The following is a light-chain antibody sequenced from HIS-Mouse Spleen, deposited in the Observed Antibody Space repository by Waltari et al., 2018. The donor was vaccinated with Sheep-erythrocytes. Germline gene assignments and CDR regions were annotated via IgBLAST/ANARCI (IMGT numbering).Light chain of an antibody. CDR3: MQALQTPFT. Sequence: DIVMTQSPLSLPVTPGEPASISCRSSQSLLHSNGYNYLDWYLQKPGQSPQPLIYLGSNRASGVPDRFSGSGSGTDVTLKISRVEAEYVGVYYCMQALQTPFTFGPGTKVDIK. CDR2: LGS. CDR1: QSLLHSNGYNY. J-gene: IGKJ3*01. V-gene: IGKV2-28*01.